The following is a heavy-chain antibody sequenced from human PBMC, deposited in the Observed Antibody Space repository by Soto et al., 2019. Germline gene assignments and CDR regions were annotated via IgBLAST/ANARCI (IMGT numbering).Heavy chain of an antibody. Sequence: GASVKVSCKASGFTFTSSAVQWVRQARGQRLEWIGWIVVGSGNTNYAQKFQERVAITRDMSTSTAYMELSSLRSEDTAVYYCAAGPTYYYDNSGYHPPRYWGQGTLVTVSS. V-gene: IGHV1-58*01. CDR1: GFTFTSSA. CDR3: AAGPTYYYDNSGYHPPRY. D-gene: IGHD3-22*01. J-gene: IGHJ4*02. CDR2: IVVGSGNT.